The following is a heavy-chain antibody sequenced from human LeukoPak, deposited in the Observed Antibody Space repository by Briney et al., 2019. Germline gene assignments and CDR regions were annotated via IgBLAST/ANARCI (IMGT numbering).Heavy chain of an antibody. J-gene: IGHJ4*02. V-gene: IGHV4-59*01. CDR1: GGSISSYY. CDR2: IYYSGST. CDR3: AREQADGSGSYSFDY. Sequence: SETLSLTCTVSGGSISSYYWSWIRQPPGKGLEWIGYIYYSGSTNYNPSLKSRVTISVDTSKNQFSLELSSVTAADTAVYYCAREQADGSGSYSFDYWGQGTLVTVSS. D-gene: IGHD1-26*01.